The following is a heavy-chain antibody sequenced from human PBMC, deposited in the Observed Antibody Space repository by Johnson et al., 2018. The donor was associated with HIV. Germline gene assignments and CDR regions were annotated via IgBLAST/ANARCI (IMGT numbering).Heavy chain of an antibody. CDR3: ASHRSIAADDAFDI. Sequence: QVQLVESGGSVVRPGGSLRLSCAASGFTFKSYSMHWVRQAPGKGLEWMAVISYDGSNKFYADSLKGRFTISRDNAKNSLYLQMNSLRAEDTALYYCASHRSIAADDAFDIWGQGTMVTVSS. CDR1: GFTFKSYS. CDR2: ISYDGSNK. D-gene: IGHD6-13*01. V-gene: IGHV3-30*03. J-gene: IGHJ3*02.